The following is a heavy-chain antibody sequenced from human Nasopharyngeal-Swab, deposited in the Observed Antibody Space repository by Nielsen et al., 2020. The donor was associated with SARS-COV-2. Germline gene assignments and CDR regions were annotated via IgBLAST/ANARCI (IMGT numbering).Heavy chain of an antibody. CDR1: GGSISSSSYY. CDR3: APRAFGVDKGRGMDV. D-gene: IGHD3-3*01. CDR2: ISSTGGST. J-gene: IGHJ6*02. Sequence: ETLSLTCTVSGGSISSSSYYWGWIRQPPGKGLEWVSGISSTGGSTYYADSVKGRFTISRDNSKNTLYVKMNSLRAEDTAVYYCAPRAFGVDKGRGMDVWGQGTTVTVSS. V-gene: IGHV3-23*01.